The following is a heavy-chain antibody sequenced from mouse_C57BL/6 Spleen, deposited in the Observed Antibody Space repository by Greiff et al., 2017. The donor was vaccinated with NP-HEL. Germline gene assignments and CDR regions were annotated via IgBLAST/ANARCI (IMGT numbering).Heavy chain of an antibody. CDR2: IYPGDGDT. CDR3: ARGGITTVVACDY. Sequence: VQGVESGAELVKPGASVKISCKASGYAFSSYWMNWVKQRPGKGLEWIGQIYPGDGDTNYNGKFKGKATLTADKSSSTAYMQLSSLTSEDSAVYFCARGGITTVVACDYWGQGTTLTVSS. CDR1: GYAFSSYW. J-gene: IGHJ2*01. V-gene: IGHV1-80*01. D-gene: IGHD1-1*01.